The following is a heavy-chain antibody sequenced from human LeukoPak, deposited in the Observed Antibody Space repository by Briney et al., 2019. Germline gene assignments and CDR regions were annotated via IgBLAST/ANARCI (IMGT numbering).Heavy chain of an antibody. D-gene: IGHD3-3*01. CDR3: ASQSYDFWSGYSNAFDI. V-gene: IGHV4-39*01. J-gene: IGHJ3*02. CDR2: IYYSGST. CDR1: GGSISSSSYY. Sequence: PSETLSLTCTVSGGSISSSSYYWGWIRQPPGKGLEWIGSIYYSGSTCYNPSLKSRVTISVDTSKNQFSLKLSSVTAADTAVYYCASQSYDFWSGYSNAFDIWGQGTMVTVSS.